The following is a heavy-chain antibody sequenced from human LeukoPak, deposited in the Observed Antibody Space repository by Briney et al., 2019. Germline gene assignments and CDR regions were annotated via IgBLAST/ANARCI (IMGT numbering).Heavy chain of an antibody. CDR2: IIPIFGIA. J-gene: IGHJ1*01. Sequence: SVKVSCKASGGTFSSYAISWVRQAPGQGLEWMGRIIPIFGIANYAQKFQGRVTITADKSTSTAYMELSSLRSEDTAVYYCARGLGYCSNTSCPYFQHWGQGTLVTVSS. CDR1: GGTFSSYA. CDR3: ARGLGYCSNTSCPYFQH. V-gene: IGHV1-69*04. D-gene: IGHD2-2*01.